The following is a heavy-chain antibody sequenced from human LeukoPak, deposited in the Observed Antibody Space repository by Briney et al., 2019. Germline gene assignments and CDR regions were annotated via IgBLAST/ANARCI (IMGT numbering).Heavy chain of an antibody. CDR3: ARAPAAGPFDY. V-gene: IGHV3-30-3*01. CDR2: ILYDGSNK. CDR1: GFTFSSYA. J-gene: IGHJ4*02. D-gene: IGHD6-13*01. Sequence: GGSLRLSCAASGFTFSSYAMHWVRQAPGKGLEWVAVILYDGSNKYYADSVKGRFTISRDNSKNTLYLQMNSLRAEDTAVYYCARAPAAGPFDYWGQGTLVTVSS.